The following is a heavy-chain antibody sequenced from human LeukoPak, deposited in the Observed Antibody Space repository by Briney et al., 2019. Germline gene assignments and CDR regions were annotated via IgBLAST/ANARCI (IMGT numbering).Heavy chain of an antibody. CDR2: INPNSGGT. V-gene: IGHV1-2*06. Sequence: ASVKLSCKASGYTFTGYYMHWVRHAPGQGLEWMGRINPNSGGTNYAQKFQGRVTMTRDTSISTAYMELRRLTSDDTAVYYCARDRGRELSDYWGQGTLVTVSS. J-gene: IGHJ4*02. CDR1: GYTFTGYY. D-gene: IGHD1-26*01. CDR3: ARDRGRELSDY.